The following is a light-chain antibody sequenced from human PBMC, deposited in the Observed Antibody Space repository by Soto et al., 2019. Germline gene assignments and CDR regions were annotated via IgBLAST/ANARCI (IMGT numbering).Light chain of an antibody. Sequence: QSVLTQPPSVSGAPGQRVTISCTGSSSNIGAGYDVHWYQQLPGTAPKLLISGNSNRPSGVPDRFSGSKSGTSASLAITGLKAEDEADYYCQSYDSSLSAVVFGGGTKLTV. J-gene: IGLJ2*01. CDR3: QSYDSSLSAVV. CDR1: SSNIGAGYD. V-gene: IGLV1-40*01. CDR2: GNS.